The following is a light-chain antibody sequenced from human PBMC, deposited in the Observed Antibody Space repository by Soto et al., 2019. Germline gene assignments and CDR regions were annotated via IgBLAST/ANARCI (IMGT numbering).Light chain of an antibody. V-gene: IGKV1-5*03. CDR1: QSISSW. J-gene: IGKJ1*01. Sequence: DIQMTQSPSTLSASVGDRVTITCRASQSISSWLAWYQQKPGKAPKILIYKASSLESGVPSRFSGSGSGTEFTLTISSLQPDDFATYDCQQYNNYPWTFGQGTKVEIK. CDR3: QQYNNYPWT. CDR2: KAS.